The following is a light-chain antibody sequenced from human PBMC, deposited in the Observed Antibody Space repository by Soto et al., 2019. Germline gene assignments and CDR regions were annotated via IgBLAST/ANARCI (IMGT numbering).Light chain of an antibody. CDR3: QQRSNWPPIT. Sequence: EIVLTQSPATLSLSPGERATLSCRASQSVSSYLAWYQQQPGQAPRLLIYDASNRATGIPARFSGSGSGTDFTLTISSLEPEDFAVYYCQQRSNWPPITFGQGTRLAIK. V-gene: IGKV3-11*01. CDR2: DAS. J-gene: IGKJ5*01. CDR1: QSVSSY.